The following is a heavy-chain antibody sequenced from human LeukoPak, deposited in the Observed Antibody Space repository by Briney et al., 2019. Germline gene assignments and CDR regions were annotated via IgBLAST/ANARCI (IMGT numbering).Heavy chain of an antibody. J-gene: IGHJ4*02. D-gene: IGHD6-13*01. V-gene: IGHV3-30*19. CDR2: ISYDGSNK. CDR3: ARDNREQQLVPPTFDY. Sequence: PGRSLRLSCAASGFTFSSYGIHWVRQAPGKGLEWVAVISYDGSNKYYADSVKGRFTISRDNSKNTLYLQMNSLRAEDTAVYYCARDNREQQLVPPTFDYWGQGTLVTVSS. CDR1: GFTFSSYG.